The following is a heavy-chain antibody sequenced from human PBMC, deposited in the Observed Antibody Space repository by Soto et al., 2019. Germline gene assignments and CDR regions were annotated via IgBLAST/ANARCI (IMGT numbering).Heavy chain of an antibody. J-gene: IGHJ2*01. D-gene: IGHD3-22*01. CDR2: MNPNSGNT. V-gene: IGHV1-8*01. CDR3: ARTKTYYYDSRGYYYGDNWYFDL. CDR1: GYTFTSYD. Sequence: QVQLVQSGAEVKKPGASVKVSCKASGYTFTSYDINWVRQATGQGLEWMGWMNPNSGNTGYAQKFQGRVTMTRNTSISTAYMELSSLRSEDTAVYYCARTKTYYYDSRGYYYGDNWYFDLWGRGTLVTVSS.